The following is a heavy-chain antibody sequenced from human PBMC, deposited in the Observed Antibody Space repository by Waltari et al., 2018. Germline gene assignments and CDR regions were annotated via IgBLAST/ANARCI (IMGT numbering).Heavy chain of an antibody. CDR1: DFTFSRYA. J-gene: IGHJ6*02. V-gene: IGHV3-30*04. D-gene: IGHD3-22*01. Sequence: QVQLVESGGGVVQPGRSLRLSCAASDFTFSRYAVHWVRQAPGKGLGWVAVISYNERNIYYVDSVKGRFTISRDNSKKMLYLQMNNLRPEDTAVYYCARDYCDRTNCHGMDVWGQGTTVTVSS. CDR3: ARDYCDRTNCHGMDV. CDR2: ISYNERNI.